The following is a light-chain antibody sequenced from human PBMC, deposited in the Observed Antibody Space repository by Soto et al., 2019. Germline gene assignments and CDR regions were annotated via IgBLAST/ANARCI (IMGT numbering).Light chain of an antibody. CDR2: EVY. J-gene: IGLJ2*01. Sequence: QSVLTQPPSASGSPGQSVTISCTGTDSDVGGYNFVSWYQQHPGRAPKLMIYEVYQRPSGVPDRFSGSKSGNTASLTVSGLQAEDEANYYCSSYAARDNFVIFGGGTKVTV. CDR1: DSDVGGYNF. V-gene: IGLV2-8*01. CDR3: SSYAARDNFVI.